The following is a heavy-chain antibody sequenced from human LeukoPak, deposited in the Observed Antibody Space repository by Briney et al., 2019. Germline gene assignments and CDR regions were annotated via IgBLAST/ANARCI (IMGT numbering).Heavy chain of an antibody. CDR1: GYTFTGYY. V-gene: IGHV1-2*02. D-gene: IGHD6-6*01. CDR3: ARGVPSSSSAGWFDP. CDR2: INPNSGGT. J-gene: IGHJ5*02. Sequence: GASVKVSCKASGYTFTGYYMHWVRQAPGQGLEWMRWINPNSGGTNYAQKFQGRVTMTRDTSISTAYMELSRLRSDDTAVYYCARGVPSSSSAGWFDPWGQGTLVTVSS.